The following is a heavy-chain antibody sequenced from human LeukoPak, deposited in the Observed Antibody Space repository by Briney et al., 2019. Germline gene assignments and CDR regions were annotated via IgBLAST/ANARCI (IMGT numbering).Heavy chain of an antibody. CDR2: IIPVLSVA. CDR1: GGTINNLP. D-gene: IGHD3-3*01. CDR3: ARDQDDFLKT. V-gene: IGHV1-69*04. Sequence: ASVKVSCKTSGGTINNLPVSWVRQAPGQGLEWMGRIIPVLSVANYAQRFRGRVTFTADNSTNTAFMELSSLTSGDTAVYYCARDQDDFLKTWGQGTLVTVSS. J-gene: IGHJ5*02.